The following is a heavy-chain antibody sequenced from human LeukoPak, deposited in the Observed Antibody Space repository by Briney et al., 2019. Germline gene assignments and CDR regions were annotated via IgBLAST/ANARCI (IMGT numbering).Heavy chain of an antibody. Sequence: GGSLRLSCAASGFTFSSYSMNWVRQAPGKGLEWVSYISSSSNVIYYTDSVKGRFTISRDNARNLLSLQMNSLRAEDTAVYYCARGDPIYDFWSGGDYWGQGSLVTVSS. J-gene: IGHJ4*02. V-gene: IGHV3-48*01. D-gene: IGHD3-3*01. CDR1: GFTFSSYS. CDR2: ISSSSNVI. CDR3: ARGDPIYDFWSGGDY.